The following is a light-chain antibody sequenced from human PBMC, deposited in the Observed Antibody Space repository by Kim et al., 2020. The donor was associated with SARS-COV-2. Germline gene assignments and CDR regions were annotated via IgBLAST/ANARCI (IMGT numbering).Light chain of an antibody. J-gene: IGKJ4*01. V-gene: IGKV3D-20*01. CDR2: DAS. Sequence: EIVLTQSPATSSLSPGERATLSCGVSQSVSNSYLAWYQQKPGLAPRLLIYDASSRATGIPDRFSGSGSGTDFTLTISRLEPEDFAVYYCQQYGSSPLTFGGGTKVDIK. CDR1: QSVSNSY. CDR3: QQYGSSPLT.